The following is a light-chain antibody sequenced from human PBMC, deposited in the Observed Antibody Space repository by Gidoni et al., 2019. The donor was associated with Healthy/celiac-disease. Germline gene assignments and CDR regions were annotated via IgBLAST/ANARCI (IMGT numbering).Light chain of an antibody. J-gene: IGLJ2*01. CDR3: LLYYSGADVV. CDR2: DTN. V-gene: IGLV7-46*01. Sequence: AVVTQEPSLTVSPGGTVTLTCGSSTGAVTSGHYPYWFQQKPGQAPRTLIYDTNNKHPWTPARFSGSLLGGKAALTLSGAQPEDEAEYYCLLYYSGADVVFGGGTKLTVL. CDR1: TGAVTSGHY.